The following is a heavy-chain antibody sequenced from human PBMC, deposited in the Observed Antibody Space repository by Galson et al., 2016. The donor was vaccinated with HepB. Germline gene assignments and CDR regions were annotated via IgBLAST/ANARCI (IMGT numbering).Heavy chain of an antibody. CDR1: GGSISSDGYS. D-gene: IGHD4-23*01. Sequence: TLSLTCTVSGGSISSDGYSWNWIRQPPGKGLEWVGYIFHSGKTYYNPSLKNRVTISVDRSKNQSSLKLSSVTAAGAAVYYCARITPSYYYYAMDVWGQGTTVTVSS. CDR3: ARITPSYYYYAMDV. V-gene: IGHV4-30-2*01. J-gene: IGHJ6*02. CDR2: IFHSGKT.